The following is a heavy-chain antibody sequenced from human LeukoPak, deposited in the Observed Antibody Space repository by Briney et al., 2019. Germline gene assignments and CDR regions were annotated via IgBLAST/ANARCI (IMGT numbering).Heavy chain of an antibody. J-gene: IGHJ5*02. CDR1: GGSISSHH. D-gene: IGHD2-15*01. CDR3: ARAQGYCSGVTCYSRWFDP. Sequence: SETLSLTCTVSGGSISSHHWNWIRQAPGTGLEWIGYIYHSGSSNYNPSPKSRVTMSVDTSKNQFSLKLSSVTAADTAVYYCARAQGYCSGVTCYSRWFDPWGQGTLVTVSS. V-gene: IGHV4-59*11. CDR2: IYHSGSS.